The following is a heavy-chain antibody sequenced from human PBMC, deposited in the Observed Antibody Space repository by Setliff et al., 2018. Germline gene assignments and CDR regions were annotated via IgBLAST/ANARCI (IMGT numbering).Heavy chain of an antibody. CDR2: IDPDGIGK. Sequence: SGGSLRLSCAASEFTFNKYWMTWVRQAPGKGLEWVANIDPDGIGKYDIDSVRGRFTISRDNAQKTLYLHMNNLRADDTAVFYCVPGRGSWGQGALVTVSS. V-gene: IGHV3-7*01. CDR1: EFTFNKYW. CDR3: VPGRGS. J-gene: IGHJ5*02. D-gene: IGHD6-25*01.